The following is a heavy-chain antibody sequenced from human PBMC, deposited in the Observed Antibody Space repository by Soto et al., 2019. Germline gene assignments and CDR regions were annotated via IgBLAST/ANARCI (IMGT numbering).Heavy chain of an antibody. CDR3: ARTESGTFDP. CDR1: GGSFNPNY. Sequence: PSETLSLTCTVSGGSFNPNYWSWIRQPPGKGLEWVGYIYYGGTTSYNPSLKSRVTISVDRSKSQFSLKLSSVTAADTAVYYCARTESGTFDPWGQGTLVTVSS. J-gene: IGHJ5*02. D-gene: IGHD1-7*01. V-gene: IGHV4-59*12. CDR2: IYYGGTT.